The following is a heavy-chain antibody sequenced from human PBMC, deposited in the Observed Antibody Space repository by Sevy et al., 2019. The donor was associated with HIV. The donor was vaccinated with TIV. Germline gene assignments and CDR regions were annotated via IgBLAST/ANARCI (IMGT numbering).Heavy chain of an antibody. CDR2: IYYSGST. Sequence: SETLSLTCTVSGGSISSGGYYWSWIRQHPGKGLEWIGYIYYSGSTYYNPSLKSRVTISVDTSKNQLSLKLSSVTAADTAVYYCARENCSGGSCSQYNWFDPWGQGTLVTVSS. V-gene: IGHV4-31*03. CDR3: ARENCSGGSCSQYNWFDP. J-gene: IGHJ5*02. D-gene: IGHD2-15*01. CDR1: GGSISSGGYY.